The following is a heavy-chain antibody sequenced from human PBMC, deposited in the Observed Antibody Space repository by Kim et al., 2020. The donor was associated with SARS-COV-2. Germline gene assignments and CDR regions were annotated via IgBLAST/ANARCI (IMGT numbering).Heavy chain of an antibody. CDR1: GGSISSYY. D-gene: IGHD2-2*01. CDR3: ARHGVGSTSPVAYYYGMDV. V-gene: IGHV4-59*08. J-gene: IGHJ6*02. Sequence: SETLSLTCTVSGGSISSYYWSWIRQPPGKGLEWIGYIYYSGSTNYNPSLKSRVTISVDTSKNQFSLKLSSVTAADTAVYYCARHGVGSTSPVAYYYGMDVWGQGTPVTVSS. CDR2: IYYSGST.